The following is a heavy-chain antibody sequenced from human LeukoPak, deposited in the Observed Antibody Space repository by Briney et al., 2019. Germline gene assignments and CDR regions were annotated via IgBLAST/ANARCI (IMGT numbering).Heavy chain of an antibody. CDR1: GFTFSSYG. Sequence: PGGSLRLSCAASGFTFSSYGMHWVRQAPGKGLEWVAVISYDGSNKYYADSVKGRFTISRDNSKNTLYLQMNSLRAEDTAVYYCARERDEGTMVRGVIIHFDYWGQGTLVTVSS. V-gene: IGHV3-30*03. J-gene: IGHJ4*02. CDR3: ARERDEGTMVRGVIIHFDY. CDR2: ISYDGSNK. D-gene: IGHD3-10*01.